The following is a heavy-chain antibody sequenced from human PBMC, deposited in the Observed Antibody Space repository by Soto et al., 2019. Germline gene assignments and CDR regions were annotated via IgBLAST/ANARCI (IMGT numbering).Heavy chain of an antibody. D-gene: IGHD2-2*01. CDR2: IYYSGST. J-gene: IGHJ4*02. CDR3: AREIVVVPAATDY. CDR1: GGSISSGAYY. V-gene: IGHV4-30-4*01. Sequence: SETLSLTCIVSGGSISSGAYYWSWLRQPPGKCLEWIGYIYYSGSTYYNPSLKSRVTISVDTSKNQFSLKLSSVTAADTAVYYCAREIVVVPAATDYWGQGTLVTVSS.